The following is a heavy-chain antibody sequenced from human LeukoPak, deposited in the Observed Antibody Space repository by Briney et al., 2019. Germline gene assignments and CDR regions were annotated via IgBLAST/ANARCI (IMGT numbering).Heavy chain of an antibody. Sequence: SETLSLTCTVSGGSISSSSYYWGWIRQPPGKGLEWIGSIYYSGSTYYNPSLKSRVTISVDTSKNQFSPKLSSVTTADTAVYYCARAPPYCGADCYAGAFDIWGQGTMVTVSS. D-gene: IGHD2-21*02. CDR2: IYYSGST. J-gene: IGHJ3*02. V-gene: IGHV4-39*07. CDR3: ARAPPYCGADCYAGAFDI. CDR1: GGSISSSSYY.